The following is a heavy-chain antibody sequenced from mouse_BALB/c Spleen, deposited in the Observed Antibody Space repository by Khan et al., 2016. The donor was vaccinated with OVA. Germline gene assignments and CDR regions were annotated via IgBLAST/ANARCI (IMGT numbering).Heavy chain of an antibody. CDR1: GFTFSSFV. CDR2: ISSAGTYT. CDR3: ANGNYGWFAY. V-gene: IGHV5-9-1*01. Sequence: EVELVESGGDLVKTGGSLKLSCAASGFTFSSFVMSWVRRTPEKRLEWVATISSAGTYTYYLDSVKGRFTISRDNAKNTLYLQMNSLRSEDTAMYYCANGNYGWFAYWGQGTLVTVSA. D-gene: IGHD2-1*01. J-gene: IGHJ3*01.